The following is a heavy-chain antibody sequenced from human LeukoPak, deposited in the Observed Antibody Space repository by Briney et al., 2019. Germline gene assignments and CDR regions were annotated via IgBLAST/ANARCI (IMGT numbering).Heavy chain of an antibody. J-gene: IGHJ4*02. CDR1: GGTFSSYA. CDR2: IILIFGTA. V-gene: IGHV1-69*05. D-gene: IGHD3-22*01. CDR3: ARDRKPYYYDSSGYYGFDY. Sequence: ASVKVSCKASGGTFSSYAISWVRQAPGQGLEWMGRIILIFGTANYAQKFQGRVTITTDESTSTAYMELSSLRSEDTAVYYCARDRKPYYYDSSGYYGFDYWGQGTLVTVSS.